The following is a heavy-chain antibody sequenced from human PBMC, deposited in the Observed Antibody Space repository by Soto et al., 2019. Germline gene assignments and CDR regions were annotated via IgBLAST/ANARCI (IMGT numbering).Heavy chain of an antibody. V-gene: IGHV3-64*01. Sequence: GGSLRLSCAASGFTFSSYAMHWVRQAPGKGLEYVSAISSNGGSTYYANSVKGRFTISRDNSKTTLYLQMGSLRAEDMAVYYCARDGVRYGADYYYRMDVWGQGTTVTVSS. CDR3: ARDGVRYGADYYYRMDV. D-gene: IGHD4-17*01. CDR1: GFTFSSYA. J-gene: IGHJ6*02. CDR2: ISSNGGST.